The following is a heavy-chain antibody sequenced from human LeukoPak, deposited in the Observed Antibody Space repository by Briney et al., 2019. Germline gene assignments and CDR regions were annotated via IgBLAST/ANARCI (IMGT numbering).Heavy chain of an antibody. J-gene: IGHJ4*02. V-gene: IGHV1-2*02. CDR3: ARPPLGGDNLPEYYFDY. Sequence: ASVKVSCKVSGYTLIKLSIHWVRQAPGQGLEWMGWINPNSGGTNYAQKFQGRVTMTRDTSISTAYMELSRLRSDDTAVYYCARPPLGGDNLPEYYFDYWGQGTLVTVSS. CDR2: INPNSGGT. CDR1: GYTLIKLS. D-gene: IGHD4-17*01.